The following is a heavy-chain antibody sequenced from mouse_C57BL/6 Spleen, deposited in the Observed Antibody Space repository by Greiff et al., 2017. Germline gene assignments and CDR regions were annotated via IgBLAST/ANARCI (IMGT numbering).Heavy chain of an antibody. Sequence: EVKLQQSGPELVKPGASVKISCKASGYSFTDYYMNWVKQSNGKSLEWIGVINPNYGTTSYNQKFKGKATLTVDQSSSTAYMQLNSLTSEDSAVYYCARGVRRADKGNAMDYWGQGTSVTVSS. CDR3: ARGVRRADKGNAMDY. V-gene: IGHV1-39*01. J-gene: IGHJ4*01. D-gene: IGHD5-1*01. CDR1: GYSFTDYY. CDR2: INPNYGTT.